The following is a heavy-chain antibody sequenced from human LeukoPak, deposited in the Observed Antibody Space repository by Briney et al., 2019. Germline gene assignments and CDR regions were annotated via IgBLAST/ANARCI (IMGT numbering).Heavy chain of an antibody. V-gene: IGHV4-38-2*01. Sequence: PSETLSLTCAVSGYSISSGHYWGWIRQPPGKGLEWIATMYHSGNTYYNPSLKSRVTISVDTSKNQFSLKVTSVTAADTAVYCCARRNAGVYFDYWGQGTLVTVSS. CDR2: MYHSGNT. CDR3: ARRNAGVYFDY. CDR1: GYSISSGHY. D-gene: IGHD7-27*01. J-gene: IGHJ4*02.